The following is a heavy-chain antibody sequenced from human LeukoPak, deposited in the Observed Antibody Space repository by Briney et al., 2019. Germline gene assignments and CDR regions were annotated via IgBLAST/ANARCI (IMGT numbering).Heavy chain of an antibody. D-gene: IGHD2-15*01. CDR3: AKECSGGSCYSNSQYYYYGMDV. V-gene: IGHV3-23*01. J-gene: IGHJ6*02. CDR2: ISGSGGST. Sequence: GGSLRLSCAASGFTFSSSAMSWVRQAPGKGLEWVSAISGSGGSTYYADSVKGRFTVSRDNSKNTLYLQMNSLRAEDTAVFYCAKECSGGSCYSNSQYYYYGMDVWGQGTTVTVSS. CDR1: GFTFSSSA.